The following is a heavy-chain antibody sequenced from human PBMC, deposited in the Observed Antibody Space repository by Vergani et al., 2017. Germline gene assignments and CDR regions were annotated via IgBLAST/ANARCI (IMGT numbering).Heavy chain of an antibody. CDR1: GGSISSGGYY. CDR2: IYYSGST. Sequence: QVQLQESGPGLVKPSQTLSLTCTVSGGSISSGGYYWSWIRQHPGKGLEWIGYIYYSGSTYYNPSLKSRVTISVDTSKNQFSLKLSSLTAADTAVYYCARTGPYDILTGYYNYFDYWGQGTLVTVSS. V-gene: IGHV4-31*03. J-gene: IGHJ4*02. CDR3: ARTGPYDILTGYYNYFDY. D-gene: IGHD3-9*01.